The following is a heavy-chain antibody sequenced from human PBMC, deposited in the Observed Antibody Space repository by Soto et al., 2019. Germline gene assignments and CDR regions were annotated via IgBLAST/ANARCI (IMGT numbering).Heavy chain of an antibody. J-gene: IGHJ4*02. CDR1: AGAIRGDA. D-gene: IGHD6-19*01. Sequence: ASEDLPLTCTGSAGAIRGDARILLRQPPGKGLEWIGYMYNIGSTNYNPSLRSRVTMSIDTSQEQFSLKLTSVTATDTAVSYCARHVKLPLAGTGFASWGRGTL. CDR2: MYNIGST. V-gene: IGHV4-59*08. CDR3: ARHVKLPLAGTGFAS.